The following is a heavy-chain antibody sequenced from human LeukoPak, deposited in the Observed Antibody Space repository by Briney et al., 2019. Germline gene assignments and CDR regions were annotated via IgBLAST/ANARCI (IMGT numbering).Heavy chain of an antibody. CDR2: IWYDGSNK. Sequence: PGGSLRLSCAASGFTFSSYGMHWVRQAPGKGLEWVAVIWYDGSNKYYADSVKGRFTISRDNSKNTLYLQMNGLRAEDTAVYYCARAGYGSGSYPIDYWGQGTLVTVSS. J-gene: IGHJ4*02. CDR3: ARAGYGSGSYPIDY. V-gene: IGHV3-33*01. D-gene: IGHD3-10*01. CDR1: GFTFSSYG.